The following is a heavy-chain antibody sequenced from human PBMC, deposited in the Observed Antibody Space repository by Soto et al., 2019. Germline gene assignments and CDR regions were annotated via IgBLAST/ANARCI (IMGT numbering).Heavy chain of an antibody. V-gene: IGHV1-69*13. D-gene: IGHD3-3*01. CDR2: IIPIFSTA. Sequence: ASVKVSCKASGGTFSSYAISWVRQAPGQGLERMGGIIPIFSTANYAQKIQGRVTITAEESTSTAYMALSSLRSEETAVYYCARSNKAFCIIIFRVVTRSNGRYYGMDVWGQGTTVTVSS. J-gene: IGHJ6*02. CDR3: ARSNKAFCIIIFRVVTRSNGRYYGMDV. CDR1: GGTFSSYA.